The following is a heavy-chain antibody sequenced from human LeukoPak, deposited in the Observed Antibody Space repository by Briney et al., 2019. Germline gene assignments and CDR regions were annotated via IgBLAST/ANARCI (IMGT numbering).Heavy chain of an antibody. J-gene: IGHJ4*02. CDR3: ASEPRGYSSGWYETY. CDR1: GGSISSGSYY. CDR2: IYTSGST. V-gene: IGHV4-61*02. Sequence: SETLSLTCTVSGGSISSGSYYWSWIRQPAGKGLEWIGRIYTSGSTNYNPSLKSRVTISVDTSKNQFSLKLSSVTAADTAVYYCASEPRGYSSGWYETYWGQGTLVTVSS. D-gene: IGHD6-19*01.